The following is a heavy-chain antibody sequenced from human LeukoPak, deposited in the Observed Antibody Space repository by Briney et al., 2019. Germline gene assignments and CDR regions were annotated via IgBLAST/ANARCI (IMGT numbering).Heavy chain of an antibody. Sequence: GGSLRLSCAASGFTFDDYAMHWVRQAPGKGLEWVSGISWNSGSIDYADSVKGRFTISRDNAKNSLYLQMNSLRAEDTAVYYCARDWYYDSSGYYYYYYGMDVWGQGTTVTVSS. CDR2: ISWNSGSI. V-gene: IGHV3-9*01. J-gene: IGHJ6*02. CDR1: GFTFDDYA. CDR3: ARDWYYDSSGYYYYYYGMDV. D-gene: IGHD3-22*01.